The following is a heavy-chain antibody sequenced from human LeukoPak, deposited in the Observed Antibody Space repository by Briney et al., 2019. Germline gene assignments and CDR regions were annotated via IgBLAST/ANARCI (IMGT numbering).Heavy chain of an antibody. D-gene: IGHD6-19*01. V-gene: IGHV6-1*01. Sequence: SQTLSLTCAISGDSVSSNSAAWNWVRQSPSRDLEWLGRTYYRSKWYNNYALSVKSRITIKPDTSKSQFSLQLNSVTPEDTAVYYCARLSSGAGGDFDCWGQGTLVTVSS. J-gene: IGHJ4*02. CDR3: ARLSSGAGGDFDC. CDR1: GDSVSSNSAA. CDR2: TYYRSKWYN.